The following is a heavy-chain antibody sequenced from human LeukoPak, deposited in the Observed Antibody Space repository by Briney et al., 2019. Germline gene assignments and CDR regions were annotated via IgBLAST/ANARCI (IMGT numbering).Heavy chain of an antibody. Sequence: GASVTVSCKASGYSFTSYSMHWVRQAPGQRLECVGWINAGNGNTKYSQKFQGRVTITRDTSASTAYMELSSLRSEDTAVYYGARDIWLVRGGGDYWGQGTRDTVSS. CDR3: ARDIWLVRGGGDY. CDR2: INAGNGNT. J-gene: IGHJ4*02. D-gene: IGHD3-9*01. CDR1: GYSFTSYS. V-gene: IGHV1-3*01.